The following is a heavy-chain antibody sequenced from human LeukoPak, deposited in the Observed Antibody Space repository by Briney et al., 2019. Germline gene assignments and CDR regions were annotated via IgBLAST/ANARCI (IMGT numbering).Heavy chain of an antibody. CDR3: AKTTVATWRYYFNY. D-gene: IGHD4-17*01. J-gene: IGHJ4*02. CDR2: VHYTGNT. V-gene: IGHV4-59*01. CDR1: GGSISSSY. Sequence: SETLSLICTVSGGSISSSYWSWIRRSPGKGLEWIGYVHYTGNTYYNPSLKSRVTISVDTSKNQFSLRLSSVTAADTAVYYCAKTTVATWRYYFNYWGQGTLVTVSS.